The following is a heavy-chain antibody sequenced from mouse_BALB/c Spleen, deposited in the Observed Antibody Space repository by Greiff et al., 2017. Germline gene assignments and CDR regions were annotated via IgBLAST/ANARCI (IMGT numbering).Heavy chain of an antibody. D-gene: IGHD3-3*01. CDR1: GYTFTSYW. Sequence: LQQPGSELVRPGASVKLSCTASGYTFTSYWMHWVKQRPGQGLEWIGNIYPGSGSTNYDEKFKSKATLTVDTSSSTAYMHLSSLTSEDSAVYDCTIGGNYAMDYWGQGTSGTVSS. CDR3: TIGGNYAMDY. CDR2: IYPGSGST. J-gene: IGHJ4*01. V-gene: IGHV1S22*01.